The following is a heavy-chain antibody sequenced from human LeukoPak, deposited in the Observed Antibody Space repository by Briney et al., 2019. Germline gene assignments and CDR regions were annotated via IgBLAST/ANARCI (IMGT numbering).Heavy chain of an antibody. V-gene: IGHV1-18*01. CDR1: GYTFTSYG. CDR2: NSAYNGNT. D-gene: IGHD1-26*01. CDR3: ARSAVGNWFDP. Sequence: AAVKVSCKSSGYTFTSYGICLVRQAPGQGLEWMGWNSAYNGNTNYAQKLQGRVTMTTDTSTSTAYMELRSLRSDDTAVYYCARSAVGNWFDPWGQGTLVTGSS. J-gene: IGHJ5*02.